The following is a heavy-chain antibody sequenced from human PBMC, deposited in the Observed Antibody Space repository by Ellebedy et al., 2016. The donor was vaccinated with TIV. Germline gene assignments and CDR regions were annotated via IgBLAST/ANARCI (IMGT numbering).Heavy chain of an antibody. CDR1: GFTFRNYG. D-gene: IGHD5-18*01. CDR3: AKDGGGGYGPWGGTFDI. V-gene: IGHV3-30*18. CDR2: ISDAGSNK. Sequence: PGGSLRLSCAASGFTFRNYGMHWVRQAPGKGLEWVAVISDAGSNKYYADSVKGRFTISRDTSKNTVYLQMNSLRSEDTAVYFCAKDGGGGYGPWGGTFDIWGQGTMVTVSS. J-gene: IGHJ3*02.